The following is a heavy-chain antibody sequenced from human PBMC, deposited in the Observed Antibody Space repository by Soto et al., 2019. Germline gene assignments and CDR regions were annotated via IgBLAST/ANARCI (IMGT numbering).Heavy chain of an antibody. V-gene: IGHV4-39*01. J-gene: IGHJ5*02. CDR2: IYYTGST. CDR3: ARREYATSPLDP. CDR1: GGSISSSGYY. D-gene: IGHD2-2*01. Sequence: WETLSLTCTVSGGSISSSGYYWGWIRQPPGKGLEWIGNIYYTGSTYYSPSLKSRVNISVDRSKNQFSLKLSSVTAADTAVYYCARREYATSPLDPWGQGTLVTVSS.